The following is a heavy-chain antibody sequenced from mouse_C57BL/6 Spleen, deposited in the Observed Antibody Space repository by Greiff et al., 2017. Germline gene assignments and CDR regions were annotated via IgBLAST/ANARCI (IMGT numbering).Heavy chain of an antibody. CDR3: ARLSQYAGDAMDY. CDR1: GYTFTSSC. V-gene: IGHV1-69*01. D-gene: IGHD6-5*01. J-gene: IGHJ4*01. CDR2: IDPYDSYT. Sequence: VPLQQPGAELVMPGASVKLSCTASGYTFTSSCMHWVKQRPGQGLEWIGWIDPYDSYTKYNQKFKGKSTLTVDKSSSTAYMQLISLTSEDSAVYYCARLSQYAGDAMDYWGTGTSVTVSS.